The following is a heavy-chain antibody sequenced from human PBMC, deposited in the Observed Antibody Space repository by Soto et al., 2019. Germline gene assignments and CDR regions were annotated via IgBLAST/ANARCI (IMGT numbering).Heavy chain of an antibody. CDR2: ISYDGSNK. D-gene: IGHD4-17*01. J-gene: IGHJ5*02. CDR3: ARDVDYGDYGGWFDP. CDR1: GFTFSSYA. Sequence: QVQLVESGGGVVQPGRSLRLSCAASGFTFSSYAMHWVRQAPGKGLEWVAVISYDGSNKYYADSVKGRFTISIDNSKNTLYLQMNSLRAEDTAVYYCARDVDYGDYGGWFDPWGQGTLVTVSS. V-gene: IGHV3-30-3*01.